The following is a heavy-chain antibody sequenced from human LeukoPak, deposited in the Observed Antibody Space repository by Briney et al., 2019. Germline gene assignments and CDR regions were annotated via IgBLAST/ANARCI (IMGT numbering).Heavy chain of an antibody. CDR3: ARAAGWFDP. CDR1: GFTFSDYY. CDR2: ISSSSNNI. V-gene: IGHV3-11*01. Sequence: GGSLRLSCAASGFTFSDYYMTWIRQAPGKGLEWVSYISSSSNNIHYANSVRGRFTISRDNAKNSVYLQMNGLRAEDTAIYYCARAAGWFDPWGQGTLVTVSS. J-gene: IGHJ5*02.